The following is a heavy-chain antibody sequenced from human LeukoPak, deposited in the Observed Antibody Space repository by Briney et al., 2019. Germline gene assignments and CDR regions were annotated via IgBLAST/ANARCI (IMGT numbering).Heavy chain of an antibody. Sequence: RPGGSLRLSCAASGFTFSSYGMSWVRQAPGKWLEWVSGINWNGGSTGYADSVKGRFTISRDNAKNSLYLQMNSLRAEDTALYYCARVPFYSRGTIDYWGQGTLVTVSS. V-gene: IGHV3-20*04. CDR3: ARVPFYSRGTIDY. J-gene: IGHJ4*02. CDR1: GFTFSSYG. CDR2: INWNGGST. D-gene: IGHD6-13*01.